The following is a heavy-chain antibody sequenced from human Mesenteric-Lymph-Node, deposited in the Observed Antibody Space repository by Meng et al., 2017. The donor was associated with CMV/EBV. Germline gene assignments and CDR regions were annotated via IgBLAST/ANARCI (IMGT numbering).Heavy chain of an antibody. V-gene: IGHV4-59*01. D-gene: IGHD3-3*01. Sequence: SETLSLTCTVSGGSISSYYWSWIRQPPGKGLEWIGYIYYSGSTNYNPSLKSRVTISVDTSKNQFSLKMSSVTAADKAVYYCARVPPAIYDFWSGYYPPDGMDVWGQGTTVTVSS. CDR2: IYYSGST. CDR3: ARVPPAIYDFWSGYYPPDGMDV. J-gene: IGHJ6*02. CDR1: GGSISSYY.